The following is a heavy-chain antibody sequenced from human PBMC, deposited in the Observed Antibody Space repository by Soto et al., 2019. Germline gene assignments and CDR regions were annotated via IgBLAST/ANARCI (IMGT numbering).Heavy chain of an antibody. V-gene: IGHV3-64*01. CDR3: ARTCSSTSCYEVLDY. J-gene: IGHJ4*02. D-gene: IGHD2-2*01. CDR1: GFNFSDYA. CDR2: ISSNGGST. Sequence: GGSLRLCKAAFGFNFSDYAIRWVRQAPGKGLEYVSAISSNGGSTYYANSVKGRFTISRDNSKNTLYLQMGSLRAEDMAVYYCARTCSSTSCYEVLDYWGQGTLVTVSS.